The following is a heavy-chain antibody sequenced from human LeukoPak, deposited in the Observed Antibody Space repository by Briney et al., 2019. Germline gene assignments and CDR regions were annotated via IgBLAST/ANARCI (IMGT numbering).Heavy chain of an antibody. D-gene: IGHD6-13*01. J-gene: IGHJ5*02. CDR3: ARPSSSPNWFDP. Sequence: PGGSLRLSCAASGFTFSSYAMHWVRQAPGKGLEWVAVISYDGSNKYYADSVKGRFTISRDNSKNTLYLQMNSLRAEDTAVYYCARPSSSPNWFDPWGQGTLVTVSS. V-gene: IGHV3-30-3*01. CDR1: GFTFSSYA. CDR2: ISYDGSNK.